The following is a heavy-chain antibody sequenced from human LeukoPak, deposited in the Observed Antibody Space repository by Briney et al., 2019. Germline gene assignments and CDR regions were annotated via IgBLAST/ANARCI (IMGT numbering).Heavy chain of an antibody. V-gene: IGHV3-30*03. Sequence: GGSLRLSCVDSGFTFTNAWMSWVRQAPGKGLEWVAVISYDGSNKYYAESVKGRFTISRDNSKNTLYLQMNSLRAEDTAVYYCARNGGYSYGYDPYYFDYWGQGTLVTVSS. CDR2: ISYDGSNK. CDR1: GFTFTNAW. J-gene: IGHJ4*02. D-gene: IGHD5-18*01. CDR3: ARNGGYSYGYDPYYFDY.